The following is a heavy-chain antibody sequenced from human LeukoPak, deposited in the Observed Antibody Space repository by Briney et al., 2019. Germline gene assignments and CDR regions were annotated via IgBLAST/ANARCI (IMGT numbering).Heavy chain of an antibody. Sequence: ASVKVSCKGSGYTFTSYGISWVRQAPGQGLEWMGWISAYNGNTNYVQKLQGRVTMTTDTSTSTAYMELRSLRSDDTAVYYCAREYYDSSGPDDAFDIWGQGTMVTVSS. J-gene: IGHJ3*02. V-gene: IGHV1-18*01. CDR1: GYTFTSYG. D-gene: IGHD3-22*01. CDR2: ISAYNGNT. CDR3: AREYYDSSGPDDAFDI.